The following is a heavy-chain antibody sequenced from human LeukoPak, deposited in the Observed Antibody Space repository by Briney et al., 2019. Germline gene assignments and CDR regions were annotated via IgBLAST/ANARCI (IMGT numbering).Heavy chain of an antibody. D-gene: IGHD3-10*01. Sequence: SETLSLTCTVSGGSISSYYWSWIRQPPGKGLEWIGYIYYSGSTNYNPSLKSRVTISLDTSKNQFSLKLSSVTAADTAVYYCRGYGSGRSFDYWGQGTLVTVSS. CDR2: IYYSGST. CDR1: GGSISSYY. J-gene: IGHJ4*02. CDR3: RGYGSGRSFDY. V-gene: IGHV4-59*08.